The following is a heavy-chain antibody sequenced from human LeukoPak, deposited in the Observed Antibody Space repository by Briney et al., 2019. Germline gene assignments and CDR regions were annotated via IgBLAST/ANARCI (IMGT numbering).Heavy chain of an antibody. CDR1: GFTFSSYD. CDR3: ARDPGGYSYGPYGMDV. J-gene: IGHJ6*02. Sequence: GGSLRLSCAASGFTFSSYDMHWVRQATGKGLEWVSAIGTAGDTYYPGSVKGRFTISRENAKNSLYLQMNSLKTEDTAVYYCARDPGGYSYGPYGMDVWGQGTTVTVSS. V-gene: IGHV3-13*01. D-gene: IGHD5-18*01. CDR2: IGTAGDT.